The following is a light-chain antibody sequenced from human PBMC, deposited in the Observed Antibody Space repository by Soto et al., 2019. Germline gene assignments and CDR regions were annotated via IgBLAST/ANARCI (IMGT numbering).Light chain of an antibody. CDR1: QSISTW. Sequence: GDRVTITCRASQSISTWLAWYQQKPGKAPKLLIYDASSLESGVPSRFGGGGSGTEFTLTISSLQPDDFATYYCQQYNSYSITFGQGTRLEI. V-gene: IGKV1-5*01. J-gene: IGKJ5*01. CDR2: DAS. CDR3: QQYNSYSIT.